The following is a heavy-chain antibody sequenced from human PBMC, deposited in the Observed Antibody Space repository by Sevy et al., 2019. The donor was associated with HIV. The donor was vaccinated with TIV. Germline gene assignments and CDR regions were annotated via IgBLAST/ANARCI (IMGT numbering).Heavy chain of an antibody. CDR3: ARVVVTATYYFDY. CDR2: ISGGGGST. V-gene: IGHV3-23*01. Sequence: GGSLRLSCAASGFTFSSYAMTWVRQAPGKGLEWVSAISGGGGSTYFADSVEGRFTISRDNSENTLYLQVNSLRAEDKDVSVCARVVVTATYYFDYWGQGTLVTVSS. J-gene: IGHJ4*02. D-gene: IGHD2-21*02. CDR1: GFTFSSYA.